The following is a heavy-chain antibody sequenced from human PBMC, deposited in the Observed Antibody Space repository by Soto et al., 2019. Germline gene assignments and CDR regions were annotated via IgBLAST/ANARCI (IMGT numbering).Heavy chain of an antibody. J-gene: IGHJ6*03. CDR1: GFTFSSYA. CDR2: ISGSGGST. CDR3: TTDSPTLAYYYYYYMDV. D-gene: IGHD1-1*01. V-gene: IGHV3-23*01. Sequence: PGGSLRLSCAASGFTFSSYAMSWVRQAPGKGLEWVSAISGSGGSTYYAAPVKGRFTISRDDSKNTLYLQMNSLKTEDTAVYYCTTDSPTLAYYYYYYMDVWGKGTTVTVSS.